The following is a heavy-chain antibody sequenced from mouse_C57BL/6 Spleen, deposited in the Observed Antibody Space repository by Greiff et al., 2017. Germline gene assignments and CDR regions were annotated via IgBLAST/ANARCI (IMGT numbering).Heavy chain of an antibody. CDR1: GYSFTSYG. CDR3: ARGDSAGDY. V-gene: IGHV1-81*01. D-gene: IGHD3-2*02. Sequence: VQLVESGAELARPGASVKLSCKASGYSFTSYGISWVKQRTGQGLEWIGEIYPRSGTTCYNEKFKGKATLTADKSSSTAYMELRSLTSEDSAGYCCARGDSAGDYWGQGTTLTVSS. J-gene: IGHJ2*01. CDR2: IYPRSGTT.